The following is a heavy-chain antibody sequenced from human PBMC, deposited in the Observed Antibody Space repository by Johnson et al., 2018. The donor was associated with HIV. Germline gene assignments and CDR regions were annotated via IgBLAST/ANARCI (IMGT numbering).Heavy chain of an antibody. D-gene: IGHD1-14*01. J-gene: IGHJ3*02. V-gene: IGHV3-NL1*01. CDR1: GFTFSSYG. CDR3: ARECEPAGLAFDI. Sequence: QVQLVESGGGVVQPGKSLRLSCAASGFTFSSYGMHWVRQAPGKGLEWVSVIYSAGSTYYADSVKGRFTISRDNSKNTLYLQMNSLRGEDTAVYYCARECEPAGLAFDIWGQGTMVTVSS. CDR2: IYSAGST.